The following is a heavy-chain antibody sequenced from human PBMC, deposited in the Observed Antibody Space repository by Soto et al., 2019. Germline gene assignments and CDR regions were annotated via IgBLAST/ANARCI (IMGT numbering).Heavy chain of an antibody. D-gene: IGHD3-10*01. CDR2: IYPGDSDT. CDR1: GYSFTSYW. CDR3: ARSLYYYGSGSYYRSYYYGMDV. V-gene: IGHV5-51*01. Sequence: GESLKISCKGSGYSFTSYWIGWVRQMPGKGLEWMGIIYPGDSDTRYSPSFQGQVTISADKSIGTAYLQWSSLKASDTAMYYCARSLYYYGSGSYYRSYYYGMDVWGQGTTVTVSS. J-gene: IGHJ6*02.